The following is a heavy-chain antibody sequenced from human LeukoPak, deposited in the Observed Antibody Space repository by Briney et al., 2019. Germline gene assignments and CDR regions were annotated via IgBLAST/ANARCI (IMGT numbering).Heavy chain of an antibody. CDR2: IYYSGST. Sequence: SETLSLTCTVSGGSFSSYHWSWIRQPPGKGLEWIGYIYYSGSTNYNPSLKSRVTMSADTSKNQFSLKVSSVTAADTAVYYCARQWYFDSWGQGTLVTVSS. V-gene: IGHV4-59*08. CDR1: GGSFSSYH. CDR3: ARQWYFDS. J-gene: IGHJ4*02.